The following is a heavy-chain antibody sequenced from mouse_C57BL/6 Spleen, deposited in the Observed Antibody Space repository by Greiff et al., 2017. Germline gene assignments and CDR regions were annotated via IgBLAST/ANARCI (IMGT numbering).Heavy chain of an antibody. Sequence: VQLQQSGAELVRPGASVTLSCKASGYTFTDYEMHWVKQTPVHGLEWIGAIDPETGGTAYNQKFKGKAILTADKSSSTAYMELRSLTSEDSAVYYCTRSSSLYYAMDYWGQGTSVTVSS. J-gene: IGHJ4*01. D-gene: IGHD1-1*01. CDR1: GYTFTDYE. CDR3: TRSSSLYYAMDY. CDR2: IDPETGGT. V-gene: IGHV1-15*01.